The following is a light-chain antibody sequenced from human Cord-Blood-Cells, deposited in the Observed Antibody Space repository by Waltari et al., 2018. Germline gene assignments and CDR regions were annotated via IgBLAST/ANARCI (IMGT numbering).Light chain of an antibody. CDR3: SSYTSSSTPWV. CDR1: SSDVCGYNY. Sequence: QSALTQPASVSGSPGRSVTISCTGPSSDVCGYNYVSWYQQHPGKSPKLMIYDVSNLPSGVSNRFSGSKSGNTASLTISGLQAEDEADYYCSSYTSSSTPWVFGGGTKLTVL. V-gene: IGLV2-14*01. J-gene: IGLJ3*02. CDR2: DVS.